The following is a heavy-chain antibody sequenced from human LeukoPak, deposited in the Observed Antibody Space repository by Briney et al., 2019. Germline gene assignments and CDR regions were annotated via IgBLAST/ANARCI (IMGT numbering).Heavy chain of an antibody. CDR2: ISYDGSNK. CDR3: AKDGAGFFDY. Sequence: GRSLRLSCAASGFTFSSYGMHWVRQAPGKGLEWVAVISYDGSNKYYADSVKGRFTISRDNSKNTLYLQMNSLRAEDTAVYYCAKDGAGFFDYWGQGTLVIVSS. D-gene: IGHD3-16*01. CDR1: GFTFSSYG. J-gene: IGHJ4*02. V-gene: IGHV3-30*18.